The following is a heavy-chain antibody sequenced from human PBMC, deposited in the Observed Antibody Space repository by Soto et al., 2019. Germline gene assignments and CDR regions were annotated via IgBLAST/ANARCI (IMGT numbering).Heavy chain of an antibody. CDR3: AKDSWGYCSGGSCYAGFDY. J-gene: IGHJ4*02. V-gene: IGHV3-30*18. D-gene: IGHD2-15*01. CDR2: ISYDGSNK. Sequence: GGSLRLSCAASGFTFSSYGMHWVRQAPGKGLEWVAVISYDGSNKYYADSVKGRFTISRDNSKNTLYLQMNSLRAEDTAVYYCAKDSWGYCSGGSCYAGFDYWGQGTLVTVSS. CDR1: GFTFSSYG.